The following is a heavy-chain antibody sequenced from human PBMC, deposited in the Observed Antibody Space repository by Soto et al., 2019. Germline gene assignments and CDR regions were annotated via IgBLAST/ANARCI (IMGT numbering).Heavy chain of an antibody. V-gene: IGHV4-4*02. Sequence: SLTCAVSGGSISSSNWWSWVRQPPGKGLEWIGEIYHSGSTNYNPSLKSRVTISVDKSKNQFSLKLSSVTAADTAVYYCASPNDYGDYDLGSWGHGTLVTVSS. D-gene: IGHD4-17*01. CDR3: ASPNDYGDYDLGS. CDR2: IYHSGST. J-gene: IGHJ4*01. CDR1: GGSISSSNW.